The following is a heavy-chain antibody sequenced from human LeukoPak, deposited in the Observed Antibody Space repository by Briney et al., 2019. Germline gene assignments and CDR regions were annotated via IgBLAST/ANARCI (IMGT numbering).Heavy chain of an antibody. V-gene: IGHV3-23*01. CDR1: GFTFSSYA. D-gene: IGHD5-18*01. J-gene: IGHJ4*02. CDR2: ISGSDGST. CDR3: ARPPEGYSYGFYFGH. Sequence: PGGSLRLSCAASGFTFSSYAMSWVRQAPGKVLEWVSGISGSDGSTYYADSVKGRFTISRDNSKNTLYLHMKSLRAEDTAVYYCARPPEGYSYGFYFGHWGQGAPVIVSS.